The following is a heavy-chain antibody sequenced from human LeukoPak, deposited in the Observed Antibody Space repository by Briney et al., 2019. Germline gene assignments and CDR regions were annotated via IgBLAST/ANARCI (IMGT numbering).Heavy chain of an antibody. CDR2: ISGSGGST. D-gene: IGHD5-12*01. J-gene: IGHJ3*02. Sequence: GGSLRLSCAASGFTFSSYAMSWVRQAPGKGREGVSAISGSGGSTYYADSVKGRFTIARDNSKNTLYLQMNSLRAEDTAVYYCAKEGWLRFLRDAFDIWGQGTMVTVSS. V-gene: IGHV3-23*01. CDR1: GFTFSSYA. CDR3: AKEGWLRFLRDAFDI.